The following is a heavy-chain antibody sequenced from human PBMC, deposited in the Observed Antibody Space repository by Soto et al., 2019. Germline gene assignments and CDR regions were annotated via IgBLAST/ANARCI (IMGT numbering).Heavy chain of an antibody. V-gene: IGHV4-39*01. Sequence: SETLSLTCFVSGGSITRRSSYWAWIRQPPGKGLEWVGTFYDGNTYHNPSLRSRITIAVDTSKNQFSLKLNSVAAADTAFYYCATTRGLAVGGSFDYWGQGMLVTVSS. CDR2: FYDGNT. CDR1: GGSITRRSSY. D-gene: IGHD3-10*01. J-gene: IGHJ4*02. CDR3: ATTRGLAVGGSFDY.